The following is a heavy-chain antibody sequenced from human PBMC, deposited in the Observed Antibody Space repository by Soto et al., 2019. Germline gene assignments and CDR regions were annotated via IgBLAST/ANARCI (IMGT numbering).Heavy chain of an antibody. CDR2: IYYSGST. V-gene: IGHV4-31*03. CDR1: GGSISSGGYY. Sequence: PSETLSLTCTVSGGSISSGGYYWSWIRQHPGKGLEWIGYIYYSGSTYYNPSLKSRVTISVDTSKNQFPLKLSSVTAADTAVYYCARDVMGYGDYGWYFDLWGQGTLVTVSS. D-gene: IGHD4-17*01. CDR3: ARDVMGYGDYGWYFDL. J-gene: IGHJ2*01.